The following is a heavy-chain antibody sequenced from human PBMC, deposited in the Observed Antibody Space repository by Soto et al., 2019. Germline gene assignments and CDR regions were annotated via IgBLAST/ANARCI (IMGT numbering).Heavy chain of an antibody. V-gene: IGHV1-69*12. CDR1: GGTFSSYA. Sequence: QVQLVQSGAGVKKPGSSVKVSCTASGGTFSSYAISWVRQAPGQGLEWMGGIIPIFGTANYAQKFQGRVTITGDESKXXXXXXXXXXXXXXXXXXXXXXXXXXXXXFDPWGQGTLVTVSS. CDR2: IIPIFGTA. J-gene: IGHJ5*02. CDR3: XXXXXXXXXFDP.